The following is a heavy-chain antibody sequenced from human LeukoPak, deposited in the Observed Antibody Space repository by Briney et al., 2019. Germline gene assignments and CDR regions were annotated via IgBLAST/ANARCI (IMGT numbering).Heavy chain of an antibody. D-gene: IGHD6-19*01. Sequence: SETLSLTCTVSGGSISSSYSWGWIRQPPGKGLEWIGNIYYSGSTYYNSSLKSRVTISVDTSKNQFSLNLSSVTASDTAIYYCVSTKLGYSSGWHWGQGTLVTVSS. CDR1: GGSISSSYS. V-gene: IGHV4-39*01. J-gene: IGHJ4*02. CDR2: IYYSGST. CDR3: VSTKLGYSSGWH.